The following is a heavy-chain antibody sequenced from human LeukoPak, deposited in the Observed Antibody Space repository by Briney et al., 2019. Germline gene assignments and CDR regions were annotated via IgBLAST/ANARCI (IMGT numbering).Heavy chain of an antibody. D-gene: IGHD1-26*01. Sequence: PGGSLRLSCAASGFTFSSYWMHWVRQAPGKGLEWVSSISSSSSYIYYADSVKGRFTISRDNAKNSLYLQMNSLRAEDTAVYYCARGIINSGSYYVGDYWGQGTLVTVSS. CDR2: ISSSSSYI. V-gene: IGHV3-21*01. CDR3: ARGIINSGSYYVGDY. CDR1: GFTFSSYW. J-gene: IGHJ4*02.